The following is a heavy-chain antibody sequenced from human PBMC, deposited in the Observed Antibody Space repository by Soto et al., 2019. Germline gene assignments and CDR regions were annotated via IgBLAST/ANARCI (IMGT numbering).Heavy chain of an antibody. Sequence: QGLEWMGGIIPIFGTADHAQKFQGRVTITADESTSTAYMELSSLRSEDTAVYYCARGNFYYDIVNVAYYSTVMDFWGKGTTVTGSS. D-gene: IGHD3-9*01. V-gene: IGHV1-69*19. CDR2: IIPIFGTA. CDR3: ARGNFYYDIVNVAYYSTVMDF. J-gene: IGHJ6*03.